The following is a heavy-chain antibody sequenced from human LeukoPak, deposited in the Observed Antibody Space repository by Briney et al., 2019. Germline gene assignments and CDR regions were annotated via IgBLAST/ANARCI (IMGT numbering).Heavy chain of an antibody. V-gene: IGHV1-2*02. CDR3: AREYSSMIGYFDY. CDR2: INPNSGGT. D-gene: IGHD3-22*01. J-gene: IGHJ4*02. Sequence: ASVKVSCKVSGYTFTGYYMHWVRQAPGQGLEWMGWINPNSGGTNYAQKFQGRVTMTRDTSISTAYMELSRLRSDDTAVYYCAREYSSMIGYFDYWGQGTLVTVSS. CDR1: GYTFTGYY.